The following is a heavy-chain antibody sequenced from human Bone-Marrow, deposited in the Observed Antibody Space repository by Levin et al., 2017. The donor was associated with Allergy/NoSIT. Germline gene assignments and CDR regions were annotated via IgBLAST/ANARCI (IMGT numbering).Heavy chain of an antibody. CDR1: GASISIGDSY. CDR3: ARERGLCSTSSCYLGRFDP. D-gene: IGHD2-2*01. V-gene: IGHV4-31*03. CDR2: IYYTGST. Sequence: PSETLSLTCTVSGASISIGDSYWSWLRQHPGKGLEWIGYIYYTGSTSYNPSLKGRVSISIDTAKNQFSLRLGSVNAADTAVYYCARERGLCSTSSCYLGRFDPWGQGALVTVSS. J-gene: IGHJ5*02.